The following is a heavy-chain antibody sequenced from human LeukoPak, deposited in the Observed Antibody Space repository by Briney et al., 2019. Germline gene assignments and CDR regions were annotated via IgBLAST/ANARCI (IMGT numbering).Heavy chain of an antibody. Sequence: KPSEPLSLTCTVSGGSISSDTSHWGWTRQPPGKGLEWIGSIHYTGRTYYNPSLKSRVTISVDTSKSQFSLKLPSVTAADTAVYYCGRTWGYYFDYWGQGTLVTVSS. CDR1: GGSISSDTSH. D-gene: IGHD3-16*01. CDR2: IHYTGRT. J-gene: IGHJ4*02. CDR3: GRTWGYYFDY. V-gene: IGHV4-39*07.